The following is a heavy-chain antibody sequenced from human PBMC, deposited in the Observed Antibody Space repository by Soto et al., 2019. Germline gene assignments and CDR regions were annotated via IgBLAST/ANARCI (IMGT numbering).Heavy chain of an antibody. V-gene: IGHV4-59*01. J-gene: IGHJ4*02. CDR1: GGSISSYY. D-gene: IGHD5-18*01. Sequence: SETLSLTCTVSGGSISSYYWSWIRQPPGKGLEWIGYIYYSGSTNYNPSLKSRVTISVDTSKNQFSLKLSSVTAADTAVYYCARVGSVKMVSFDYWGQGTLVTVSS. CDR2: IYYSGST. CDR3: ARVGSVKMVSFDY.